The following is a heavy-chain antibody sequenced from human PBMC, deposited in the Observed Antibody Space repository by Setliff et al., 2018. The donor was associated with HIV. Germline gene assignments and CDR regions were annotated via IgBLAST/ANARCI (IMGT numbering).Heavy chain of an antibody. D-gene: IGHD3-3*02. J-gene: IGHJ4*02. CDR3: ARDETPFAFSIH. V-gene: IGHV1-8*01. Sequence: ASVKVSCKASGYTFTNYDINWVRQATGQGLEWMGWMNPNSGNTGYAQKFQGRVTMTRNTSISTAYMELSSLRSEDTAVYYCARDETPFAFSIHWGQGTLVTVSS. CDR2: MNPNSGNT. CDR1: GYTFTNYD.